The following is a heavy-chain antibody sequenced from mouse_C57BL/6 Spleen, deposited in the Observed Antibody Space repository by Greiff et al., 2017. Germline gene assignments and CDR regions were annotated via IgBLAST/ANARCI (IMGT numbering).Heavy chain of an antibody. CDR1: GYTFTDYN. Sequence: EVQLQQSGPELVKPGASVKMSCKASGYTFTDYNMHWVKQSHGKSLAWIGYINPNNGGTSYNQKFKGKATLTVNKSSSTAYMELRSLTSEDSAVYYCARNIGVYDYDWYCDVWGTGTTVTVSS. CDR3: ARNIGVYDYDWYCDV. J-gene: IGHJ1*03. CDR2: INPNNGGT. D-gene: IGHD2-4*01. V-gene: IGHV1-22*01.